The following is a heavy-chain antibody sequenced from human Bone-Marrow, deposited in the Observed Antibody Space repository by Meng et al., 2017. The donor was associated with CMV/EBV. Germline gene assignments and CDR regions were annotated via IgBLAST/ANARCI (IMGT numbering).Heavy chain of an antibody. CDR2: IYSAGST. Sequence: GESLKISCAASGFTFSSYWMSWVRQAPGKGLECVSVIYSAGSTYYADSVKGRFTISRDNSKNTLYLQMNSLRAEDTAVYYCARDSPDYGDYLFDYWGQGVLVTVSS. CDR1: GFTFSSYW. J-gene: IGHJ4*02. CDR3: ARDSPDYGDYLFDY. V-gene: IGHV3-53*01. D-gene: IGHD4-17*01.